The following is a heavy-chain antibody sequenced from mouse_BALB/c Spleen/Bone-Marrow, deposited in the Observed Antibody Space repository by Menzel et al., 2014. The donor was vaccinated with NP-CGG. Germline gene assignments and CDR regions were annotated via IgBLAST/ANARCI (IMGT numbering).Heavy chain of an antibody. CDR1: GYAFTNYL. CDR2: INPGSGGT. Sequence: QVQLQQSGADLVRPGTSVKASCKASGYAFTNYLIEWVKQRPGQGLEWIGVINPGSGGTNYNEKFKGKATLTADKSSSTAYMQLSSLTSDDSAVYFCARSRTGFAYLGQGTLVTVSA. V-gene: IGHV1-54*03. J-gene: IGHJ3*01. CDR3: ARSRTGFAY.